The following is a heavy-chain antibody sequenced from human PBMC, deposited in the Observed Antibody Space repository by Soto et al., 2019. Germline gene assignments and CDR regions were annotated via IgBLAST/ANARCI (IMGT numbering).Heavy chain of an antibody. V-gene: IGHV3-7*01. CDR2: IKQDGSGK. J-gene: IGHJ4*02. Sequence: HPGGSLRLSCAASGFTFSSYWMSWVRRAPGKGREWVANIKQDGSGKYYVDSVKGRFTISRDNAKNSLYLQMNSLSAEDTAVYYCARDWAGTEGDYFDYWGQGTLVTVSS. D-gene: IGHD1-1*01. CDR3: ARDWAGTEGDYFDY. CDR1: GFTFSSYW.